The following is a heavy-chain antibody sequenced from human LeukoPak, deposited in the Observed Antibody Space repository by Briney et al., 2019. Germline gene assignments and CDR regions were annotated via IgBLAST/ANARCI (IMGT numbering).Heavy chain of an antibody. Sequence: SETLSLTCAVYGGSFSGYYWSWIRQPPGKGLEWIGEINHSGSTNYNPSLKSRVTISVDTSKNQFSLKLSSVTAADTAVYYCARSRQSSGDDYWGQGTLVTVSS. CDR2: INHSGST. J-gene: IGHJ4*02. V-gene: IGHV4-34*01. CDR3: ARSRQSSGDDY. D-gene: IGHD6-19*01. CDR1: GGSFSGYY.